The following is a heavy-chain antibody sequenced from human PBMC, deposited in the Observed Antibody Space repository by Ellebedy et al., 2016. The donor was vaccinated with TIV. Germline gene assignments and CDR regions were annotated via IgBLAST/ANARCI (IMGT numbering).Heavy chain of an antibody. D-gene: IGHD3-3*01. V-gene: IGHV3-21*06. CDR3: ARDGSEWSRDY. J-gene: IGHJ4*02. Sequence: GGSLRLSXAASGFTFGIAGMTWVRQAPGKGLEWVATIDFSGTGTYYADSVKGRFIISRDNTKNSLFLQMNSLGVEDTAVYYCARDGSEWSRDYWGQGTLVTVSS. CDR2: IDFSGTGT. CDR1: GFTFGIAG.